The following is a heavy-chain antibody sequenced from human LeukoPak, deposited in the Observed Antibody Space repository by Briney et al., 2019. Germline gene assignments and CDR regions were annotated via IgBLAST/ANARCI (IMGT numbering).Heavy chain of an antibody. Sequence: SEPLSLPCSVSGGSFRSSSYYWGWIRQHPGKGLEWIGSIYYSGSTYYNPSRKSRVTISVDTSKNQFSLKLSSVTAADTAVYYCASLIVVLPAAIESPNFDYWGQRTLVTVSS. J-gene: IGHJ4*02. V-gene: IGHV4-39*01. CDR2: IYYSGST. CDR3: ASLIVVLPAAIESPNFDY. D-gene: IGHD2-2*02. CDR1: GGSFRSSSYY.